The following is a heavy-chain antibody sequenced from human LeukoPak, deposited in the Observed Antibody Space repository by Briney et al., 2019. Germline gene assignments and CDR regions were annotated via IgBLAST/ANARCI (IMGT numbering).Heavy chain of an antibody. CDR1: GGSISSGDYY. CDR2: IYYSGST. V-gene: IGHV4-30-4*01. Sequence: SETLSLTCTVSGGSISSGDYYWSWIRQPPGKGLEWIGYIYYSGSTYYNPSLKSRVTISVDTSKNQFSLKLSSVTAADTAVYYCARATGPPGLYYYYGMDVWGQGTTVTVSS. D-gene: IGHD3-9*01. CDR3: ARATGPPGLYYYYGMDV. J-gene: IGHJ6*02.